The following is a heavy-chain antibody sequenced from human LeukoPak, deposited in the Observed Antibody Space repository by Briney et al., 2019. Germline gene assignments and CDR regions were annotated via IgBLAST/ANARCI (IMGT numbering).Heavy chain of an antibody. CDR1: AFTFSRYG. CDR2: ITASGGST. V-gene: IGHV3-23*01. Sequence: GGSLRLSCAASAFTFSRYGLSWVRQAPGKGLECVSSITASGGSTSYADSVKGRFTISRDNSKNTLYLQMNSLRAEDTAVYYCARETAASVNFDYWGQGTLVTVSS. J-gene: IGHJ4*02. CDR3: ARETAASVNFDY. D-gene: IGHD6-13*01.